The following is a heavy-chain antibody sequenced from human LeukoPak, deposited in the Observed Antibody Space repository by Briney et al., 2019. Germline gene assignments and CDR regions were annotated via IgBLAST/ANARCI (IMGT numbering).Heavy chain of an antibody. CDR3: ARDDYDFWSGTKNNWFDP. CDR2: IVTSGST. D-gene: IGHD3-3*01. V-gene: IGHV4-61*02. Sequence: SRTLSLTGTVSGASFSIGSCYWSWIRQAAGKGLEGIWRIVTSGSTNYNPSLKSRVTISVDTSKNQFSLKLSSLTAADTAVYYCARDDYDFWSGTKNNWFDPWGQGTLVTVSS. J-gene: IGHJ5*02. CDR1: GASFSIGSCY.